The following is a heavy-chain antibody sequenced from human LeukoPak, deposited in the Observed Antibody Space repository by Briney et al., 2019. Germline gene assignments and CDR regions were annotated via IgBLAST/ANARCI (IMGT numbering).Heavy chain of an antibody. Sequence: GGSLRLSCAASGFTVSSNYMSWVRQAQGKGLEWVSVIYSGGSTYYADSVKGRFTISRDNSKNTLYLQMSSLRAEDTAVYYCARALSYHWRHWGQGTLVTVSS. CDR1: GFTVSSNY. CDR3: ARALSYHWRH. CDR2: IYSGGST. J-gene: IGHJ4*02. D-gene: IGHD3-16*02. V-gene: IGHV3-53*01.